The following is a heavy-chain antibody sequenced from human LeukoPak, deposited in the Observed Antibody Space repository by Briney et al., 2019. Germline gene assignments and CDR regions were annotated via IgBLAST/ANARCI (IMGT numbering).Heavy chain of an antibody. CDR1: GFTFSSYW. J-gene: IGHJ4*02. CDR2: LNHDGTAK. D-gene: IGHD4-23*01. Sequence: VGSLRLSCAASGFTFSSYWMSWVRQAPGKGLEWVANLNHDGTAKFYVDSVKGRFTISRDNAKNSLYLQMSNLRAEGTAVYYCATSAGSPGNSWGQGTLITVSS. CDR3: ATSAGSPGNS. V-gene: IGHV3-7*01.